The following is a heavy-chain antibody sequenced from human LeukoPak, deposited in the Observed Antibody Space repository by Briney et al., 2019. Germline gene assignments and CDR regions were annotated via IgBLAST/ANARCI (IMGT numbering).Heavy chain of an antibody. J-gene: IGHJ6*03. CDR3: ARDRGIDYYGSGSYYRHYYYYMDV. CDR2: ISAYNGNA. Sequence: ASVKVSCKASGYTFTSYGISWVRQAPGQGLEWMGWISAYNGNANYAQKLQGRVTMTTDTSTSTAYMELSSLTSDDTAVYYCARDRGIDYYGSGSYYRHYYYYMDVWGKGTTVTVSS. D-gene: IGHD3-10*01. CDR1: GYTFTSYG. V-gene: IGHV1-18*01.